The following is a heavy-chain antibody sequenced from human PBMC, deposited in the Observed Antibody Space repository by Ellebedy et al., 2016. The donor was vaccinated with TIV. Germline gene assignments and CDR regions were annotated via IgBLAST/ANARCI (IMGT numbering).Heavy chain of an antibody. CDR2: IGGTGST. CDR3: AKGDGIPSFDY. Sequence: PGGSLRLSCAASGFTFSSYNMSWVRQAPGKGLEWVSSIGGTGSTFYVDSVKGRFAISRDNTKNTLFLQMNSLRAEDTAVYYCAKGDGIPSFDYWGQGTLVTVSS. D-gene: IGHD1-26*01. V-gene: IGHV3-23*01. J-gene: IGHJ4*02. CDR1: GFTFSSYN.